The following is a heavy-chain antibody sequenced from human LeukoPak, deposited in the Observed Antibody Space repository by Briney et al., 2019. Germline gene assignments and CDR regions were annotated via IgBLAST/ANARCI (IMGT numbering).Heavy chain of an antibody. CDR1: GGSISSYY. CDR3: ARGYEPGAFDI. CDR2: IYYSGST. J-gene: IGHJ3*02. V-gene: IGHV4-59*01. D-gene: IGHD1-1*01. Sequence: SETLSLTCTVSGGSISSYYWSWIQQPPGKGLEWIGYIYYSGSTNYNPSLKSRVTISVDTSKNQFSLKLSSVTAADTAVYYCARGYEPGAFDIWGQGTMVTVSS.